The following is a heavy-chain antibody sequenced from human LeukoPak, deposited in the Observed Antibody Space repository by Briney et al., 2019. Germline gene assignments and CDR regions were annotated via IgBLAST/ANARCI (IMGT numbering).Heavy chain of an antibody. CDR2: ISGSGGST. CDR1: GFTFSSYA. D-gene: IGHD3-22*01. J-gene: IGHJ4*02. Sequence: GGSLRLSCAASGFTFSSYAMSWVRQAPGKGLEWVSAISGSGGSTYYADSVKGRFTISRDNSKNTLYLQMNSLRAEDTAVYYCAISTYYYGSSGYTDYWGQGTLVTVSS. CDR3: AISTYYYGSSGYTDY. V-gene: IGHV3-23*01.